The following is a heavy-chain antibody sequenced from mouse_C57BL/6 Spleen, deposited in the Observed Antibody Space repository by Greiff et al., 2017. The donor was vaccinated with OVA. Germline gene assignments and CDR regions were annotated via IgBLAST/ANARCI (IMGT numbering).Heavy chain of an antibody. CDR2: INPGSGGT. D-gene: IGHD1-1*01. CDR3: ERYGSSYDYMDY. Sequence: VQLQQSGAELVRPGTSVKVSCKASGYAFTNYLIEWVKQRPGQGLEWIGVINPGSGGTNYNEKFKGKATLTADKSSSTAYMQLSSLTSEDSAVYFCERYGSSYDYMDYWGQGTSLTVSS. CDR1: GYAFTNYL. J-gene: IGHJ2*02. V-gene: IGHV1-54*01.